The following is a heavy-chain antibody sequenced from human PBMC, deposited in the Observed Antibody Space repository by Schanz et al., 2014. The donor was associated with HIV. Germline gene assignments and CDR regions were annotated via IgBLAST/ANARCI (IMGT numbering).Heavy chain of an antibody. Sequence: QVQLVESGGGVVQPGRSLRLSCAASGFTFSSYGMHWVRQAPGKGLEWVAVISYDGSNKYYADSVKGRFTISRDNSKNTLYLQMNSLRAEDTAVYYCAKGSSLWSFYYGMDVWGQGTTVTVS. J-gene: IGHJ6*02. CDR2: ISYDGSNK. D-gene: IGHD3-10*01. CDR3: AKGSSLWSFYYGMDV. V-gene: IGHV3-30*18. CDR1: GFTFSSYG.